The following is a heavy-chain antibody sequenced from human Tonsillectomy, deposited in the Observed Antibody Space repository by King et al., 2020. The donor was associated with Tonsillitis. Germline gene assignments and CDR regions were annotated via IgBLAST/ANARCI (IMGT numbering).Heavy chain of an antibody. V-gene: IGHV3-30*03. CDR1: GFTFNNYD. Sequence: VQLVESGGGVVQPGRSLRLSCAASGFTFNNYDIHWVRQAPGKGLEWVALISYDGSNKYYADSVKGRFTISRDNSKNTVYVQMNSLRVEDTAVYYCARAFDYWGQGTLVAVSS. J-gene: IGHJ4*02. CDR2: ISYDGSNK. CDR3: ARAFDY.